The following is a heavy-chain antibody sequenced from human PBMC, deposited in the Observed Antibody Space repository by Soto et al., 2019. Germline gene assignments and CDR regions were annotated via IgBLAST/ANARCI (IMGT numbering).Heavy chain of an antibody. D-gene: IGHD5-18*01. CDR3: AGADTAGASYYLDY. V-gene: IGHV1-69*12. CDR1: GGTFSSYA. CDR2: IIPICGTA. J-gene: IGHJ4*02. Sequence: QVQLVQSGAEVKKPGSSVKVSCKASGGTFSSYAISWVRQAPGQGLEWMGWIIPICGTANYVQKVQGRVTIAAAESTSAADMEMGSLISEDTAVYYCAGADTAGASYYLDYWCQGTLVTDSS.